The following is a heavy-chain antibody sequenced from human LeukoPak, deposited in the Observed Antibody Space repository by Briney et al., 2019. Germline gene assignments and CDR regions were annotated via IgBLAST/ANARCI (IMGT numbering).Heavy chain of an antibody. CDR2: ISDTGDKT. J-gene: IGHJ4*02. CDR3: AKMTDSTPYSSGTFDS. CDR1: GFTLRSYA. Sequence: GGSLRLSCPASGFTLRSYAMGWVRQAPGKGLEWVSAISDTGDKTYYADSVKGRFTISRDNSRNTLYLQMSRLRAEDTALFYCAKMTDSTPYSSGTFDSWGQGTLVTVSS. V-gene: IGHV3-23*01. D-gene: IGHD3-10*01.